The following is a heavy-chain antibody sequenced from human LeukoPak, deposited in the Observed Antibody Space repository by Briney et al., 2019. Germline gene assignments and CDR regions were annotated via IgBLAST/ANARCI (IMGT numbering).Heavy chain of an antibody. J-gene: IGHJ4*02. CDR2: ISSSSSYI. CDR3: ARDSLLFGYYYGSGSYDY. Sequence: PGGSLRLSCAASGFTFSSYSMNWVRQAPGKGLEWVSSISSSSSYIYYADSVKGRFTISRDNAKNSLYLQMNSLRAEDTAVYYCARDSLLFGYYYGSGSYDYWGQGTLVTVSS. CDR1: GFTFSSYS. V-gene: IGHV3-21*01. D-gene: IGHD3-10*01.